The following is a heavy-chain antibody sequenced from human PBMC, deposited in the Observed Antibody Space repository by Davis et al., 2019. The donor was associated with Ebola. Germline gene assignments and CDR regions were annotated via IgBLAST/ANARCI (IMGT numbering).Heavy chain of an antibody. V-gene: IGHV4-39*07. CDR2: INHSGST. CDR3: ARVPTYYDFWSGYYRANGNWFDP. Sequence: SDTLSLTCTVPGGSISSGGYYWSWIRQPPGKGLEWIGEINHSGSTNYNPSLKSRVTISVDTSKNQFSLKLSSVTAADTAVYYCARVPTYYDFWSGYYRANGNWFDPWGQGTLVTVSS. J-gene: IGHJ5*02. CDR1: GGSISSGGYY. D-gene: IGHD3-3*01.